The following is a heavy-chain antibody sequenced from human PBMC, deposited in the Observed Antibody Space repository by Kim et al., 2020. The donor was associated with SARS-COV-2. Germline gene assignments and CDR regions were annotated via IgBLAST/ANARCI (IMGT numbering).Heavy chain of an antibody. Sequence: GESLKISCKGSGYSFTSYWIGWVRQMPGKGLEWMGIIYPGDSDTRYSPSFQGQVTISADKSISTAYLQWSSLKASDTAMYYCARAFDGSGSYLADYYYYYGRDVWGQGTTVTVSS. CDR2: IYPGDSDT. CDR1: GYSFTSYW. D-gene: IGHD3-10*01. J-gene: IGHJ6*02. V-gene: IGHV5-51*01. CDR3: ARAFDGSGSYLADYYYYYGRDV.